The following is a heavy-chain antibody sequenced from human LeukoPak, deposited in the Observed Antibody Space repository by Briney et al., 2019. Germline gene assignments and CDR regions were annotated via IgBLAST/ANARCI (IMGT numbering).Heavy chain of an antibody. J-gene: IGHJ4*02. CDR2: MNPNSGNT. D-gene: IGHD6-19*01. V-gene: IGHV1-8*01. CDR3: ARGSNRPGIAVAGTTGDVDY. Sequence: ASVKVSCKASGYTFTSYDINWVRQATGQGLEWMGWMNPNSGNTGYAQKFQGRVTMTRNTSISTAYMELSSLRSEDTAVCYCARGSNRPGIAVAGTTGDVDYWGQGTLVTVSS. CDR1: GYTFTSYD.